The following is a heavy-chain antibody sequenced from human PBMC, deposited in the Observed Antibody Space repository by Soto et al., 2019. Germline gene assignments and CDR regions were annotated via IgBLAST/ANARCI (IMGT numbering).Heavy chain of an antibody. Sequence: GGSLRLSCAASVFTFSSYGMHWVRQAPGKGLEWVAVISYDGSNKYYADSVKGRFTISRDNSKNTLYLQMNSLRAEDTAVYYCAKVDLATMIDLGSHWGQGTLVTVSS. D-gene: IGHD3-22*01. V-gene: IGHV3-30*18. J-gene: IGHJ4*02. CDR1: VFTFSSYG. CDR3: AKVDLATMIDLGSH. CDR2: ISYDGSNK.